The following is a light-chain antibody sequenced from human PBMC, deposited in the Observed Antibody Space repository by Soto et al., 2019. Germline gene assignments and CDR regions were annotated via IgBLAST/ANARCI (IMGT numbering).Light chain of an antibody. V-gene: IGLV3-1*01. CDR1: KLGERY. CDR2: QDT. CDR3: QAWDRTAPVV. Sequence: SYELTQPPSVSVSPGQTATITCSGDKLGERYVCWYQQKPGQSPVLVLYQDTKRPSGIPERFSGSNAGKTAALTISRTQATDEADYYCQAWDRTAPVVFGGGTKLTVL. J-gene: IGLJ2*01.